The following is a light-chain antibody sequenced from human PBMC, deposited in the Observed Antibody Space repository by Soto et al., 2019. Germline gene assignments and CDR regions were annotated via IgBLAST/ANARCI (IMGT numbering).Light chain of an antibody. CDR3: QQYNSDST. J-gene: IGKJ1*01. CDR1: QSISSW. Sequence: DIQMTQSPSTLSASVGDRVTITCRASQSISSWLAWYQQKPGKAPKLLIYDASSLESGVPSRFSGSGAATEFPLTISRLQPDDFATYYCQQYNSDSTFGQGTKVELK. CDR2: DAS. V-gene: IGKV1-5*01.